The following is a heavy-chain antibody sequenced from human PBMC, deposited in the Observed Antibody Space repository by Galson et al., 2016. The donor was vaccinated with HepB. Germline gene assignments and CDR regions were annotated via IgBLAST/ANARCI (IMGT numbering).Heavy chain of an antibody. Sequence: SLRLSCAASGFTFGRYAMSWVRQAPGKGLEWVSAISGDGGSTYYAGSVQGRFTSSRDRSTNTMYLQMNSLRADDTAVYFCARDRGLLHYYYGMDVWGQGTTVTVSS. D-gene: IGHD4-17*01. CDR3: ARDRGLLHYYYGMDV. J-gene: IGHJ6*02. CDR2: ISGDGGST. CDR1: GFTFGRYA. V-gene: IGHV3-23*01.